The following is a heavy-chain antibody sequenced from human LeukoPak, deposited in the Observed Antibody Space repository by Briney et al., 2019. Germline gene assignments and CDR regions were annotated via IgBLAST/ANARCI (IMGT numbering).Heavy chain of an antibody. CDR1: GFTFSDSH. J-gene: IGHJ2*01. D-gene: IGHD6-13*01. Sequence: GESLRLSCAASGFTFSDSHMSWVRQAPGKGLEWVSYISTSGSTVYYADSVKGRFTISRDNAKNSVYLQVNSLRAEDTAVYYCARDPLDSRSWNWHFDLWGRGTLVTVSS. CDR3: ARDPLDSRSWNWHFDL. V-gene: IGHV3-11*01. CDR2: ISTSGSTV.